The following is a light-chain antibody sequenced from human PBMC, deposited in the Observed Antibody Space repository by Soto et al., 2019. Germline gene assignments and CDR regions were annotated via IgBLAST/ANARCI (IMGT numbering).Light chain of an antibody. V-gene: IGKV1-33*01. J-gene: IGKJ2*01. CDR2: DAS. Sequence: DIQMTQSPSSLTASVGDRVTITCQTSQNISKFLIWYQQSPGKAPNLLISDASILEAGVPSRFSGRGSGTHFSLTISSLQPEDIGRYFCHQYDDLPYTFGQGTRLQIK. CDR1: QNISKF. CDR3: HQYDDLPYT.